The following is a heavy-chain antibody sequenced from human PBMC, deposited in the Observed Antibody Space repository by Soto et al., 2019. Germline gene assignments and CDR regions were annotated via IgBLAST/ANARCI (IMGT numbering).Heavy chain of an antibody. Sequence: EVQLVESGGGLVQPGRSLRLSCAASGFTFDDYAMHWVRQAPGKGLELVSGITWNSGKIGYADSVKGRFTISRDNAKNSVYLQMDSLRDEDTALYYCSAYSSGWYPDHWGQGTLVTVSS. V-gene: IGHV3-9*01. CDR2: ITWNSGKI. CDR1: GFTFDDYA. CDR3: SAYSSGWYPDH. J-gene: IGHJ5*02. D-gene: IGHD6-19*01.